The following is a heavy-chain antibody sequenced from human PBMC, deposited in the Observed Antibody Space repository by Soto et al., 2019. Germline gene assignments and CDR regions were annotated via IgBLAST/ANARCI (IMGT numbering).Heavy chain of an antibody. CDR1: GGSISSDY. D-gene: IGHD5-12*01. V-gene: IGHV4-59*01. Sequence: PSETLSLTCIVSGGSISSDYWGWIRQPPGKGLEWIVYIFYAGAINYNPSLKSRVTISIDASEKQFSLNLTSVTAADTAFYYCAKYTGYESLFYFDSWGRGLQVTVSS. CDR2: IFYAGAI. CDR3: AKYTGYESLFYFDS. J-gene: IGHJ4*01.